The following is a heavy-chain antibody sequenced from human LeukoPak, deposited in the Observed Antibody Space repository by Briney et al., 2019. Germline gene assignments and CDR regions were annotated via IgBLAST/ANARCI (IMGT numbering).Heavy chain of an antibody. CDR2: ISHRAGST. CDR1: GYTFSCFN. D-gene: IGHD4-23*01. V-gene: IGHV1-46*01. J-gene: IGHJ4*02. CDR3: ARARMRWLLDY. Sequence: GASVTVSRESSGYTFSCFNLHCLRQPPGQGLECMGRISHRAGSTNYGQRPLDRVTFTRDTSTSTVYMELSSRGSEDTSVYYCARARMRWLLDYWGQGTLVSVSS.